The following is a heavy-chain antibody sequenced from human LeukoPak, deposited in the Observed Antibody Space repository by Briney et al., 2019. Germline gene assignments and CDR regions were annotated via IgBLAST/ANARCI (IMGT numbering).Heavy chain of an antibody. D-gene: IGHD1-1*01. V-gene: IGHV4-39*01. CDR2: IYYSGSP. CDR1: GGSISNNNYY. CDR3: ATWRTAKTGFDY. Sequence: SETLSLTCTVTGGSISNNNYYWAWIRQPRGKGLECIGSIYYSGSPSYNPSLKSPVTISVDTSKNQFSLRLSSVTAADTAVYYCATWRTAKTGFDYWGQGTLVTVSS. J-gene: IGHJ4*02.